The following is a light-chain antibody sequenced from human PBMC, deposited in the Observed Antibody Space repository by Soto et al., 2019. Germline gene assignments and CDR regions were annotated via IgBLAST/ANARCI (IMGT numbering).Light chain of an antibody. CDR1: QSVSSTY. CDR3: QRYDISPFP. CDR2: GAS. V-gene: IGKV3-20*01. J-gene: IGKJ2*01. Sequence: EIVLTQSPGTLSLSPGERATLSCRASQSVSSTYLAWYQQKPGQAPRLLIYGASSRATGIPDRFSGSGSGKDFTLNISRLEPEDFAVYYCQRYDISPFPFGQGTKLEIK.